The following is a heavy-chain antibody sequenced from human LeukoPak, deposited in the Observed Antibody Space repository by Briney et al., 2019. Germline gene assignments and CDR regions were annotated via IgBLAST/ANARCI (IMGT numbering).Heavy chain of an antibody. D-gene: IGHD4-23*01. CDR3: AREVTTVVTPTKVYYYYYYGMDV. Sequence: PGGSLRLSCAASGFTFSNYDMHWVRQTRGGGLEWVSGIGTLADTFYPDSAKGRFTISRDNAKNSLYLQMNSLRADDTAVYYCAREVTTVVTPTKVYYYYYYGMDVWGQGTTVTVSS. CDR1: GFTFSNYD. CDR2: IGTLADT. V-gene: IGHV3-13*01. J-gene: IGHJ6*02.